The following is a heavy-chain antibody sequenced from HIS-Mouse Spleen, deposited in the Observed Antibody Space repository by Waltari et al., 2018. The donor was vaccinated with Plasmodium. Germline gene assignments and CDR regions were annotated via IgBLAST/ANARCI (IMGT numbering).Heavy chain of an antibody. CDR1: GGSFSGYY. CDR2: INHSGRT. V-gene: IGHV4-34*01. CDR3: ASSGSGSYYY. J-gene: IGHJ4*02. Sequence: QVQLQQWGAGLLKPSETLSLTCAVYGGSFSGYYWSWIRQPPGKGLEWIGEINHSGRTNYNPSLTSRVTISVDTSKNQFSLKLSSVTAADTAVYYCASSGSGSYYYWGQGTLVTVSS. D-gene: IGHD3-10*01.